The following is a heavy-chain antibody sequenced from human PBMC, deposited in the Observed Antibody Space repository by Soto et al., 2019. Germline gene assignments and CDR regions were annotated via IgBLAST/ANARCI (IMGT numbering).Heavy chain of an antibody. CDR3: ASSVAVAIDY. CDR2: IYYSGST. D-gene: IGHD6-19*01. J-gene: IGHJ4*02. V-gene: IGHV4-31*03. CDR1: GGSISSGGYY. Sequence: SETLSLTCTVSGGSISSGGYYWSWIRQHPGKGLEWIGYIYYSGSTYYNPSLKSRVTISVDTSKNQFSLKLSSVTAADTAVYYCASSVAVAIDYWGQGTLVTVSS.